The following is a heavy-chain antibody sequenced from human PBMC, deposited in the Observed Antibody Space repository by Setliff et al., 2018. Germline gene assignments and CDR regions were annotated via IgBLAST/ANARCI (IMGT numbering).Heavy chain of an antibody. CDR2: IMPIFGST. D-gene: IGHD2-21*01. J-gene: IGHJ5*02. V-gene: IGHV1-69*08. CDR1: GGSFSSFS. CDR3: ARDRGGTAIANWFDR. Sequence: SVKVSCKASGGSFSSFSIHWVRQAPGQGLEWMGRIMPIFGSTNYAQNFQGRVTITADKSTSTAYMDLSSLRSEDSAVYYCARDRGGTAIANWFDRWGQGTXVTVSS.